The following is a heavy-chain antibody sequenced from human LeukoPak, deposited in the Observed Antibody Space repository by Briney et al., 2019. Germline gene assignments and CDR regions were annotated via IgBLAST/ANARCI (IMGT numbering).Heavy chain of an antibody. J-gene: IGHJ4*02. CDR1: GGSISSGDYY. CDR3: SRGPSSGWGGYFDY. D-gene: IGHD6-19*01. V-gene: IGHV4-30-2*01. CDR2: INYSGST. Sequence: KPSETLSLTCSVSGGSISSGDYYWSWIRQPPGKGLEWIGYINYSGSTYYNPPLKSRVTISVDRSKNQFSLKLSSVTAADTAVYYCSRGPSSGWGGYFDYWGQGILVTVSS.